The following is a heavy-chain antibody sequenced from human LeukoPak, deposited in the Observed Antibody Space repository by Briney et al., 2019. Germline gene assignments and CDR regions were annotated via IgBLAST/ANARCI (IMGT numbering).Heavy chain of an antibody. V-gene: IGHV3-7*02. CDR3: VTTLWE. J-gene: IGHJ3*01. CDR2: IKEDGSEK. CDR1: GFTFSRYG. Sequence: PGGSLRLSCAASGFTFSRYGMTWVRQAPGKGLEWVANIKEDGSEKYYVDSVRGRFTISRDNAKNSLYLQMNSLRAEDTAVYYCVTTLWEGGQGTMVTVSS. D-gene: IGHD1-26*01.